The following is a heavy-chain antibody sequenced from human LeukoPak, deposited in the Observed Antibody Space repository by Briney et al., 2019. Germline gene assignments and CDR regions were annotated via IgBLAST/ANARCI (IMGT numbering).Heavy chain of an antibody. J-gene: IGHJ4*02. CDR3: AREYGSGSFVDY. D-gene: IGHD3-10*01. CDR1: GGSISSYY. Sequence: SETLSLTCTVSGGSISSYYWSWIRQPPGKGLEWIGYIYYSGSTNHNPSLKSRVTISVDTSKNQFSLKLSSVTAADTAVYYCAREYGSGSFVDYWGQGTLVTVSS. CDR2: IYYSGST. V-gene: IGHV4-59*01.